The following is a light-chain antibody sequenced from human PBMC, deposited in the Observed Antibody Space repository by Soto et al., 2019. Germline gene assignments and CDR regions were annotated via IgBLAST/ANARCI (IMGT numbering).Light chain of an antibody. CDR1: SSDVGSFNL. CDR3: CSYAGSGTFPYV. Sequence: QSALTQPASVSGSPGQSITISCTGTSSDVGSFNLVSWYQQHPGKAPKLMIYEVSKRPSGVSNRFSGSKSANTASLTISGLQAEDEADYYCCSYAGSGTFPYVFGTGTKVTV. J-gene: IGLJ1*01. V-gene: IGLV2-23*02. CDR2: EVS.